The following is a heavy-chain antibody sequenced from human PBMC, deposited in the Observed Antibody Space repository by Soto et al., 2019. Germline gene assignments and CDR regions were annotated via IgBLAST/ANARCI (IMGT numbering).Heavy chain of an antibody. D-gene: IGHD4-17*01. CDR2: ISWNSGSI. CDR3: AKDRRRDYGGAFDI. V-gene: IGHV3-9*01. CDR1: GFTFDDYA. J-gene: IGHJ3*02. Sequence: GGSLRLSCAASGFTFDDYAMHWVRQAPGKGLEWVSGISWNSGSIGYADSVKGRFTISRDNAKNSLYLQMNSLRAEDTALYYCAKDRRRDYGGAFDIWGQGTMVTVSS.